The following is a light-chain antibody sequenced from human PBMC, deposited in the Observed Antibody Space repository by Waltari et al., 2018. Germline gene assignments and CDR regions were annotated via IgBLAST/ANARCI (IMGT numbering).Light chain of an antibody. CDR1: SSNIEMNY. CDR2: RNN. V-gene: IGLV1-47*01. CDR3: AAWDDSLSGLYV. Sequence: QSVLTQPPSASGTPGQRVTIACSGSSSNIEMNYVYWFQRLPGTAPRLLIFRNNHRPSGVPDRFSVSKSGTSASLAISVLRSDDEADYYCAAWDDSLSGLYVFGTGTKVTVL. J-gene: IGLJ1*01.